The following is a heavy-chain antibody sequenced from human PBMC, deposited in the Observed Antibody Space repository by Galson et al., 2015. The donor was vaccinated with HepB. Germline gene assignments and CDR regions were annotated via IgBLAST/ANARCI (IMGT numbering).Heavy chain of an antibody. D-gene: IGHD3-10*01. CDR2: INTNTGNP. CDR3: ARPSSVDGGSGSYYMYGMDV. Sequence: SVKVSCKASGYTFTSYAMNWVRQAPGQGLEWMGWINTNTGNPTYAQGFTGRFVFSLDTSVSTAYLQISSLKAEDTAVYYCARPSSVDGGSGSYYMYGMDVWGQGTTVTVSS. CDR1: GYTFTSYA. J-gene: IGHJ6*02. V-gene: IGHV7-4-1*02.